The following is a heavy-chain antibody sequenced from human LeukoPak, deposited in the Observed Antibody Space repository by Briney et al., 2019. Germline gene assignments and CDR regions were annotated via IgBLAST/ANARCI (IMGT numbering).Heavy chain of an antibody. D-gene: IGHD3-22*01. CDR1: GFTLSSYW. Sequence: GGSLRLSCAGSGFTLSSYWMHWVRQAPGKGLVWVSRMNTDVSSTRYADFVKGRFTISRDNAKSTVYLQMNSLRPDDTAVYYCARETGNFYDSSGYYFLDSWGQGTLITVAS. CDR3: ARETGNFYDSSGYYFLDS. J-gene: IGHJ5*01. CDR2: MNTDVSST. V-gene: IGHV3-74*01.